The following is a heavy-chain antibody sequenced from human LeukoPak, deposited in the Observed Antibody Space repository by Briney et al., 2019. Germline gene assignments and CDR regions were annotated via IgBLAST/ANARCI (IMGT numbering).Heavy chain of an antibody. CDR1: GYSISSGYY. CDR2: IYHSGST. V-gene: IGHV4-38-2*02. Sequence: PSETLSLTCTVSGYSISSGYYWGWIRQPPGKGLEWIGSIYHSGSTNYNPSLKSRVTISVDKSKNQFSLKLSSVTAADTAVYYCAREDQGYSYGKLFDYWGQGTLVTVSS. J-gene: IGHJ4*02. D-gene: IGHD5-18*01. CDR3: AREDQGYSYGKLFDY.